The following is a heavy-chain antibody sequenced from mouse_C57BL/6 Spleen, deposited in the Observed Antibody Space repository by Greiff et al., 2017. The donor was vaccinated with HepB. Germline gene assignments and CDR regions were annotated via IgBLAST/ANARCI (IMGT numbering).Heavy chain of an antibody. CDR1: GFSLTSYG. CDR2: IWRGGST. CDR3: AKNPGGPYYAMDY. J-gene: IGHJ4*01. Sequence: VKLMESGPGLVQPSQSLSITCTVSGFSLTSYGVHWVRQSPGKGLEWLGVIWRGGSTDYNAAFMSRLSITKDNSKSQVFFKMNSLQADDTAIYYCAKNPGGPYYAMDYWGQGTSVTVSS. V-gene: IGHV2-5*01.